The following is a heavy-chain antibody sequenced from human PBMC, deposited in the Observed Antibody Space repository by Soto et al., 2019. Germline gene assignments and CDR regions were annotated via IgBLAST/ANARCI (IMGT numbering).Heavy chain of an antibody. J-gene: IGHJ4*02. CDR1: GGAFSRYT. Sequence: QVQLVQSGAEVRKPGSSVKVSCKASGGAFSRYTTSWVRQAPGQVLEWLGRIIPILGIANYAQKFQGRVTMTADESTSTAYMELSSLRADDTAVYYCARATMTSLIDHGGQGTLVTVSS. CDR3: ARATMTSLIDH. CDR2: IIPILGIA. D-gene: IGHD3-22*01. V-gene: IGHV1-69*02.